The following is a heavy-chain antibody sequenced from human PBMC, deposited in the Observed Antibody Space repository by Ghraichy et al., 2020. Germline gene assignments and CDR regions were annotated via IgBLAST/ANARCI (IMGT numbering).Heavy chain of an antibody. CDR1: GGSISSGGYY. J-gene: IGHJ4*02. CDR3: ARCEGGSYTPVTRVFDY. D-gene: IGHD1-26*01. Sequence: SETLSLTCTVSGGSISSGGYYWSWIRQHPGKGLEWIGYIYYSGSTYYNPSLKSRVTISVDTSKNQFSLKLSSVTAADTAVYYCARCEGGSYTPVTRVFDYWGQGTLVTVSS. V-gene: IGHV4-31*03. CDR2: IYYSGST.